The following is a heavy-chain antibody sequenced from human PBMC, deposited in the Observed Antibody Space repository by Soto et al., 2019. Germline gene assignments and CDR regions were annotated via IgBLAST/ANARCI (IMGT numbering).Heavy chain of an antibody. CDR2: IKSEPDGGTI. D-gene: IGHD1-26*01. CDR3: TTSWEWEKPYFDY. Sequence: EVQLVESGGGLVKPGGSLRLSCAASGFTFSNAWMTWVRQPPGKGLEWVGQIKSEPDGGTIDYATPVKGRFTISRDDSKNTLYLQMNNLNTEDTGVYYCTTSWEWEKPYFDYWGQGNLVIVSS. V-gene: IGHV3-15*05. CDR1: GFTFSNAW. J-gene: IGHJ4*02.